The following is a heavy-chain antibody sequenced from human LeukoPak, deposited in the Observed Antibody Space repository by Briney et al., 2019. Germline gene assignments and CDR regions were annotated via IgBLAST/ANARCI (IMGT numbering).Heavy chain of an antibody. CDR1: GFTFSSYG. V-gene: IGHV3-33*06. D-gene: IGHD5-18*01. Sequence: GGSLRLSCAASGFTFSSYGMHWVRQAPGKGLEWVAVIWYDGSNKYYADSVKGRFTISRDNSKNTLYLQMNSLRAEDTAVYYCAKQAAMAKGGYYYYYMDVRGKGTTVTVSS. CDR2: IWYDGSNK. CDR3: AKQAAMAKGGYYYYYMDV. J-gene: IGHJ6*03.